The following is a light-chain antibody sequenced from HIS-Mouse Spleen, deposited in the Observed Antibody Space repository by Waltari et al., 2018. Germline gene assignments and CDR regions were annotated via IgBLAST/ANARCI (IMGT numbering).Light chain of an antibody. CDR3: CSYAGSSTWV. CDR2: AGS. J-gene: IGLJ3*02. Sequence: QSALTQPASEPGSPGQSITIPRTGPRRDVGSYNLISWYQQHPGKAPKLMIYAGSKRPSGVSNRFSGSKSGNTASLTISGLQAEDEADYYCCSYAGSSTWVFGGGTKLTVL. CDR1: RRDVGSYNL. V-gene: IGLV2-23*01.